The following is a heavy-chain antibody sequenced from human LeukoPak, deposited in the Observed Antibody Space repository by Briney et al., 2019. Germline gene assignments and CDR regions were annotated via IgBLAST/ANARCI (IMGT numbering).Heavy chain of an antibody. J-gene: IGHJ5*02. V-gene: IGHV4-59*01. Sequence: SETLSLTCTVSGGSISSYYWSWIRQPPGKGLECIGYIYYSGSTNYNPSLKSRVTISVDTSKNQFSLKLSSVIAADTAVYYCARSGYCSGGSCYSVRWFDPWGQGTLVTVSS. D-gene: IGHD2-15*01. CDR1: GGSISSYY. CDR3: ARSGYCSGGSCYSVRWFDP. CDR2: IYYSGST.